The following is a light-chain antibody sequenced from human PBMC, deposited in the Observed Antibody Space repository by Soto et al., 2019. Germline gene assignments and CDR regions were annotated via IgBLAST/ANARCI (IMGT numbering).Light chain of an antibody. Sequence: QSVLTQSPSASASLGASVKLTCTLSSGHSSYAIAWHQQQPEKGPRYLMKLDSDGSHTKGDAIPDRFSGSSSGAERYLTICRLQAEDEADYSSQNWGTGIHVVFGGGTQLTVL. J-gene: IGLJ2*01. V-gene: IGLV4-69*01. CDR1: SGHSSYA. CDR3: QNWGTGIHVV. CDR2: LDSDGSH.